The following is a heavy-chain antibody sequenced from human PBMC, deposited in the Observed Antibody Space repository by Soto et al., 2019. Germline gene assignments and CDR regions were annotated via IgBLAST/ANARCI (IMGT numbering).Heavy chain of an antibody. CDR3: ARGQFHHVSNYYSSLEV. CDR2: FIPMFNRP. CDR1: GGTFSSYA. V-gene: IGHV1-69*01. J-gene: IGHJ6*03. Sequence: QVQLVQSGAEVKKPGSSVKVSCKASGGTFSSYAISWVRQAPGQGLEWMGGFIPMFNRPHSARKFQGRVTITADDSTSTAYMALSSLRSEDTAVYYCARGQFHHVSNYYSSLEVCRQGSTVTVSS.